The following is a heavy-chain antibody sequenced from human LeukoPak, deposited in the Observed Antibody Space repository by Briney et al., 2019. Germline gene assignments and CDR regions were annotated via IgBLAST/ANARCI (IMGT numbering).Heavy chain of an antibody. CDR3: AVRDSGSFYWFDP. Sequence: SVKVSCKASGGTFSSYAISWVRQAPGQGLEWMGGIIPIFGTANYAQKFQGRVTVTADESTSTAYMELSSLRSEDTAVYYCAVRDSGSFYWFDPWGQGTLVTVSS. V-gene: IGHV1-69*13. J-gene: IGHJ5*02. CDR2: IIPIFGTA. D-gene: IGHD1-26*01. CDR1: GGTFSSYA.